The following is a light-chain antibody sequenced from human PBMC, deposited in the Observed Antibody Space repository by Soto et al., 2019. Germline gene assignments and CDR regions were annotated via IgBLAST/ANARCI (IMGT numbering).Light chain of an antibody. CDR1: PSVGSW. V-gene: IGKV3-11*01. J-gene: IGKJ1*01. Sequence: EIVLTQSPATLSLSPGERATLSCRASPSVGSWLAWYQQKPGQPPRLLIYDVSNRAAGIPARFSGSGSGTDFTLTISRIDPDDFAVYYCQQRHWPWTFGQGTTVEVK. CDR3: QQRHWPWT. CDR2: DVS.